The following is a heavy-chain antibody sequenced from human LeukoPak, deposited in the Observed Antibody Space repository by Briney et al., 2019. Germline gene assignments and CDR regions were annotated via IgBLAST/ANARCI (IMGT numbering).Heavy chain of an antibody. CDR2: IHSGGGGT. CDR3: ARDHPDYYGSGSYSSPGGYFDY. D-gene: IGHD3-10*01. Sequence: GASVKVSCKASGYTFTNYFIHWVRQAPGQGLEWMGIIHSGGGGTAYAQKFQGRVTMTRDTSISTAYMELSRLRSDDTAVYYCARDHPDYYGSGSYSSPGGYFDYWGQGTLVTVSS. J-gene: IGHJ4*02. CDR1: GYTFTNYF. V-gene: IGHV1-2*02.